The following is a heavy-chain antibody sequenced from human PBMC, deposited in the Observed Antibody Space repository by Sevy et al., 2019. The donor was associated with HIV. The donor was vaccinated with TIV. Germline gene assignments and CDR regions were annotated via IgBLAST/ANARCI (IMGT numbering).Heavy chain of an antibody. J-gene: IGHJ4*02. CDR3: SRECDGSSHYYLDYFDS. D-gene: IGHD3-22*01. V-gene: IGHV1-18*01. Sequence: ASVKGSCKTAVYTFINYPLSWVRQAPGQGLEWMGCIITYNGETKYAQTFQDRATMTTHTSTSTAYMELRRLRSDDTAIYYCSRECDGSSHYYLDYFDSWGQGTLVTVSS. CDR2: IITYNGET. CDR1: VYTFINYP.